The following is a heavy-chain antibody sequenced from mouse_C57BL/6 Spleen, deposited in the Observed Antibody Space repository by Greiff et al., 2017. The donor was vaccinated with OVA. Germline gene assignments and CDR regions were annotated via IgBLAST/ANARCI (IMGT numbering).Heavy chain of an antibody. J-gene: IGHJ1*03. CDR2: ISSGSSTI. D-gene: IGHD1-1*01. Sequence: EVKLMESGGGLVKPGGSLKLSCAASGFTFSDYGMHWVRQAPEKGLEWVAYISSGSSTIYYADTVKGRFTISRDNAKNTLFLQMTSLRSEDTAMYYCASHYYGRGYFDVWGTGTTVTVSS. CDR1: GFTFSDYG. V-gene: IGHV5-17*01. CDR3: ASHYYGRGYFDV.